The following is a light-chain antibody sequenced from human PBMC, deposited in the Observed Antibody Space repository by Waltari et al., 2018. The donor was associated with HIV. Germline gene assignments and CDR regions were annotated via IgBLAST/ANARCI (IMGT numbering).Light chain of an antibody. Sequence: IGFTQSPGPPSLAPGGRAGLSCRASQSVTSNYLAWYQQKPGRAPRLLISGASNRASGIPDRFSGSGAGTDFTLTISRLEPEDFAVYYCQQYGTSQWTFGRGTKVEI. J-gene: IGKJ1*01. CDR2: GAS. CDR3: QQYGTSQWT. CDR1: QSVTSNY. V-gene: IGKV3-20*01.